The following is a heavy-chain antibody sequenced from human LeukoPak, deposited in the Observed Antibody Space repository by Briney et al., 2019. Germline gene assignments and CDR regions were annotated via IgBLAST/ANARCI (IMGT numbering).Heavy chain of an antibody. J-gene: IGHJ4*02. CDR2: ISYDGSNQ. D-gene: IGHD6-13*01. V-gene: IGHV3-30*03. Sequence: RPGRSLRLSCAASGFTFSNYGMHWVRQPPGKGLEWVAIISYDGSNQYYVDSVKGRFTISRDNSKNTLYLQMNSLRAEDTAVYYCAAGQQQLYDYWGQGTLVTVSS. CDR3: AAGQQQLYDY. CDR1: GFTFSNYG.